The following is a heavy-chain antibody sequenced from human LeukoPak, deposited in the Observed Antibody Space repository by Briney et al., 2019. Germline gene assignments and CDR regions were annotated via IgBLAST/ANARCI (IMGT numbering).Heavy chain of an antibody. D-gene: IGHD6-13*01. Sequence: MSGGSLRLSCAASGFTFSSYSMNWVRQAPGKGLEWVSSISSSSSYIYYADSVKGRFTISRDSAKNSLYLQMNSLRAEDTAVYYCAKEGGIAAAGTPAYWGQGTLVTVSS. CDR2: ISSSSSYI. J-gene: IGHJ4*02. V-gene: IGHV3-21*04. CDR3: AKEGGIAAAGTPAY. CDR1: GFTFSSYS.